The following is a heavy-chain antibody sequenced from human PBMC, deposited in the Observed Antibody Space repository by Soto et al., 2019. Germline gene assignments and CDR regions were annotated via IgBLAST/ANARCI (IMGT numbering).Heavy chain of an antibody. Sequence: QVQLVESGGGVVQPGRSLRLSCAASGFTFSSYGMHWVRQAPGKGLEWVAVIWYDGSNKYYADSVKGRFTISRDNSKNTLYLQMNSLRAEDTAVYYWARVYGGNWGGFDYWGQGTLVTVSS. CDR3: ARVYGGNWGGFDY. J-gene: IGHJ4*02. V-gene: IGHV3-33*01. CDR1: GFTFSSYG. D-gene: IGHD7-27*01. CDR2: IWYDGSNK.